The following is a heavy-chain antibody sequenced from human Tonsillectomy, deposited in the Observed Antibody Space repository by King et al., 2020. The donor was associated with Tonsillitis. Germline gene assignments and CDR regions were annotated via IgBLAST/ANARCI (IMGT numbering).Heavy chain of an antibody. CDR1: GFTFSSYW. V-gene: IGHV3-74*01. CDR2: INDDGDTT. CDR3: ARDRAYGLFDY. Sequence: VQLVESGGGLVRPGGSLRLSCAASGFTFSSYWMHWVRQVPGKGLVWVSRINDDGDTTTYADSVKGRFTISRDNAKNTLYLQMNSLRAEDTAVYYCARDRAYGLFDYCGQGTLVTVSS. J-gene: IGHJ4*02. D-gene: IGHD3-10*01.